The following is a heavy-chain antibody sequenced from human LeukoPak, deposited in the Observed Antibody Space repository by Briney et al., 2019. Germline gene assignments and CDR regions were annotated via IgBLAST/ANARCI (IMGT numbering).Heavy chain of an antibody. V-gene: IGHV3-64D*09. D-gene: IGHD1/OR15-1a*01. CDR3: VKDYNWNIFHY. CDR2: ISSNGGST. Sequence: PGGALRLSCSASGFTFSSYAMHWVGQAPGKGLEYVSGISSNGGSTYYADSVKGRFTISRDNSKNTLYRQMSSLRADDTAVYYCVKDYNWNIFHYWGQGTLVHVSS. CDR1: GFTFSSYA. J-gene: IGHJ4*02.